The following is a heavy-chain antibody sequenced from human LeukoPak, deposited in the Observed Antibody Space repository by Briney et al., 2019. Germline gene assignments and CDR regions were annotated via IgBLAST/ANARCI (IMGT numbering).Heavy chain of an antibody. CDR3: ARDTHTIFGVGWFDP. Sequence: SETLSLTCTVSGGSISRSSYYWGWIRQPPGKGLEWIGSIYYSGSTYYNPSLKSRVTISVDTSKNQFSLKLSSVTAADTAVYYCARDTHTIFGVGWFDPWGQGTLVTVSS. V-gene: IGHV4-39*07. CDR2: IYYSGST. CDR1: GGSISRSSYY. D-gene: IGHD3-3*01. J-gene: IGHJ5*02.